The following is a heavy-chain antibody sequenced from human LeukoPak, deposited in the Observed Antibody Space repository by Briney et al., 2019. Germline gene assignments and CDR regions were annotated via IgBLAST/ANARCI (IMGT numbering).Heavy chain of an antibody. CDR2: IHRDGNNI. J-gene: IGHJ6*02. CDR1: GFTFDTYW. CDR3: ARGLRDRYGMDV. V-gene: IGHV3-74*01. Sequence: QPAGSLRLSCVASGFTFDTYWMHWVRPAPGKGLVWVSRIHRDGNNINYADFVQGRFTVSRDNAKNTLYLQMHSLRVEDTAMYYCARGLRDRYGMDVWGQGTTVTVSS.